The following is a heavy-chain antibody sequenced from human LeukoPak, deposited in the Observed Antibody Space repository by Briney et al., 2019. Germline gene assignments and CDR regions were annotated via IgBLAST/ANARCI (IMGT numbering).Heavy chain of an antibody. CDR2: IRSKAYGGTT. V-gene: IGHV3-49*04. D-gene: IGHD2-2*01. CDR3: TREDCSSTSCYVLYGMDV. CDR1: GFTFGDYA. J-gene: IGHJ6*02. Sequence: GGSLRLSCTASGFTFGDYAMRWVRQAPGKGLEWVGFIRSKAYGGTTEYAASVKGRFTISRDDSKSVAYLQMNSLKTEDTAVYYCTREDCSSTSCYVLYGMDVWGQGTTVTVSS.